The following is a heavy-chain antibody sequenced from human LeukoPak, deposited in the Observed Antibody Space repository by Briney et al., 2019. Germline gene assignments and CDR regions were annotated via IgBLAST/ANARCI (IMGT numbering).Heavy chain of an antibody. V-gene: IGHV1-46*01. CDR1: GYTFTGYY. CDR3: ARDLHDYGDYGDLDY. J-gene: IGHJ4*02. D-gene: IGHD4-17*01. Sequence: ASVKVSCKASGYTFTGYYMHWVRQAPGQGLEWMGIINPSGGSTSYAQKFQGRVTMTRDTSTSTVYMELSSLRSEDTAVYYCARDLHDYGDYGDLDYWGQGTLVTVSS. CDR2: INPSGGST.